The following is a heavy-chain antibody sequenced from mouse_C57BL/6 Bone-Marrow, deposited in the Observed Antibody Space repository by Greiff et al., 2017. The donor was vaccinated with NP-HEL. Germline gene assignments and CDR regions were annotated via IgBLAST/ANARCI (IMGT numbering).Heavy chain of an antibody. CDR1: GYTFTSYW. D-gene: IGHD2-14*01. Sequence: QVQLKESGAELVKPGASVKMSCKASGYTFTSYWITWVKQRPGQGLEWIGDIYPGSGSTNYNEKFKSKATLTVDTSSSTAYMQLSSLTSEDSAVYYCAEVYFDVWGTGTTVTVSS. CDR3: AEVYFDV. J-gene: IGHJ1*03. CDR2: IYPGSGST. V-gene: IGHV1-55*01.